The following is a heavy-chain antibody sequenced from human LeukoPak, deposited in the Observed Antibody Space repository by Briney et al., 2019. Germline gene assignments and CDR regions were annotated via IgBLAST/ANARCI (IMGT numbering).Heavy chain of an antibody. V-gene: IGHV4-31*03. CDR2: IYYSGST. J-gene: IGHJ4*02. CDR3: ARYSGSYNFDY. CDR1: GGSISSGGYY. D-gene: IGHD1-26*01. Sequence: SETLSLTCTVSGGSISSGGYYWSWIRRHPGKGLEWIGYIYYSGSTYYNPSVKSRVTISVDTSKNQFSLKLSSVTAADTAVYYCARYSGSYNFDYWGQGTLVTVSS.